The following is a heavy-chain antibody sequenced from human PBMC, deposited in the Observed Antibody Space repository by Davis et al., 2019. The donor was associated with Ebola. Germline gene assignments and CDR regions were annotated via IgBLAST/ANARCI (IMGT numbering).Heavy chain of an antibody. CDR3: ARSYYDYVWGSYRSQGSDY. CDR2: IYWDDDD. Sequence: SGPTLVKPTQTLTLTCTFSGFSLSSSGVGVGWIRQSPGKALEWLALIYWDDDDRYNPSLKSRLTITKDTSKNQVVLTMTNMDPVDTATYYCARSYYDYVWGSYRSQGSDYWGQGTLVTVSS. CDR1: GFSLSSSGVG. V-gene: IGHV2-5*02. J-gene: IGHJ4*02. D-gene: IGHD3-16*02.